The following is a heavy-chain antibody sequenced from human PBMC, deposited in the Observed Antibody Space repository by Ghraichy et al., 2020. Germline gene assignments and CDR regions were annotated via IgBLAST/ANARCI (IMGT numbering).Heavy chain of an antibody. V-gene: IGHV3-11*01. CDR2: ISGTGRSL. Sequence: GESLNISCEASGFKFGDFYMTWVRQAPGKGLEWLTYISGTGRSLFYADSVKGRFTIFRDNAKQSLYLQMNSLTVDDTAVYFCARDLGSGGLRDHWGQGTRVTVSS. CDR1: GFKFGDFY. J-gene: IGHJ4*02. D-gene: IGHD6-25*01. CDR3: ARDLGSGGLRDH.